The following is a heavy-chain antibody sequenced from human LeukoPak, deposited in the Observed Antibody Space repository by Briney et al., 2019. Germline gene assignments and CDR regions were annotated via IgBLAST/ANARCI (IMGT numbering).Heavy chain of an antibody. CDR2: ISSSSSTI. CDR3: AGSVFDY. V-gene: IGHV3-48*01. D-gene: IGHD2-8*01. J-gene: IGHJ4*02. Sequence: QPGGSLRLSCAASGFTFSNFGMNWVRQAPGKGLEWVSYISSSSSTIYYADSVKGRSTISRDNAKNSLYLQMNSLRAEDTAVYYCAGSVFDYWGQGTLVTVSS. CDR1: GFTFSNFG.